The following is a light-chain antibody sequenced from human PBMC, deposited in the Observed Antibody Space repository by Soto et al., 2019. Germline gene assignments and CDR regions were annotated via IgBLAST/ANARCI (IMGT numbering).Light chain of an antibody. Sequence: QSVLTQPPSVSGAPGQXVTISCTGSSSNIGAGYDVHWYQRLPGTAPKLLIYGNSNRPSGVPDRFSGSKSGTSASLAITGLQAEDEADYYCQSYDSSLSGFYVFGTGTKVTVL. CDR1: SSNIGAGYD. CDR3: QSYDSSLSGFYV. J-gene: IGLJ1*01. V-gene: IGLV1-40*01. CDR2: GNS.